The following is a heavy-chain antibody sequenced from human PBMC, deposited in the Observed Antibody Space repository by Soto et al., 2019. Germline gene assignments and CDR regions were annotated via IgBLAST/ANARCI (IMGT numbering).Heavy chain of an antibody. CDR1: GGSISGSYYY. CDR2: VFYTGFT. V-gene: IGHV4-39*02. Sequence: PSETLSLTCAVSGGSISGSYYYWGWLRQSPGKGPEWIGSVFYTGFTSYNPSLESRVSVSVDTSKNQFSLKVSGVSAADTAVYYCAKDKGVFNWATSYFDYWGQGALVTVSS. D-gene: IGHD1-1*01. CDR3: AKDKGVFNWATSYFDY. J-gene: IGHJ4*02.